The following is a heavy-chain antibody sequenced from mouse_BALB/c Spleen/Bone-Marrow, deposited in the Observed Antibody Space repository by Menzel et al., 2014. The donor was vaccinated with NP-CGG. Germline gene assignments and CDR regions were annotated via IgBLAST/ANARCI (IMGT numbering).Heavy chain of an antibody. V-gene: IGHV1-53*01. CDR3: IRSAGTGFAY. CDR2: INPSNGGT. D-gene: IGHD3-3*01. J-gene: IGHJ3*01. Sequence: QVQLKESGTELVKPGASVKLSCKASGYTFTSYHMFWVKQRPGQGLEWIGEINPSNGGTVFNEKFKSKVTLTVDKSSSTAYIQLSGLTSEDSAVYYCIRSAGTGFAYWGQGTLVTVS. CDR1: GYTFTSYH.